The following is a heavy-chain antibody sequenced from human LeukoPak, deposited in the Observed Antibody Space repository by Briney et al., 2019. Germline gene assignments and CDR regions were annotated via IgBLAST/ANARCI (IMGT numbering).Heavy chain of an antibody. CDR2: INSDGSTT. J-gene: IGHJ5*01. CDR1: GFTLSNSW. D-gene: IGHD1-26*01. Sequence: PGGSLRLSCAASGFTLSNSWIHWVRQAPGKGLVWVSRINSDGSTTTYADSVKGRFTISRDNAKNTLYLQMNSLRAEDTAVYYCARVSGNYYRWFDSWGQGTLVTVSS. V-gene: IGHV3-74*01. CDR3: ARVSGNYYRWFDS.